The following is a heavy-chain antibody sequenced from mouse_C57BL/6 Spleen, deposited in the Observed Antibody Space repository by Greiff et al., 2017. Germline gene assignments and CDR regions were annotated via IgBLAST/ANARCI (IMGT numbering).Heavy chain of an antibody. CDR3: ARTSFITTVVATSHFDY. V-gene: IGHV5-17*01. J-gene: IGHJ2*01. Sequence: EVKLVESGGGLVKPGGSLKLSCAASGFTFSDYGMHWVLQAPEKGLEWVAYISSGSSTIYYADTVKGRFTISRDNAKNTLFLQMTSLRSEDTAMYYCARTSFITTVVATSHFDYWGQGTTLTVSS. CDR2: ISSGSSTI. D-gene: IGHD1-1*01. CDR1: GFTFSDYG.